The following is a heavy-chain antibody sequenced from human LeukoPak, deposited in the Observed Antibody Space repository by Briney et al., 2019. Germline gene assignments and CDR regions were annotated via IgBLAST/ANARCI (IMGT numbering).Heavy chain of an antibody. CDR1: GGSISSNSYY. V-gene: IGHV4-39*07. CDR2: IYYSGST. J-gene: IGHJ5*02. Sequence: PSETLSLTCTVSGGSISSNSYYWGWIRQPPGKGLEWIGSIYYSGSTYYNPSLKSRVTISVDTSKNQSSLKLSSVTAADTAVYYCATGSGIYDYVWGSYRPNWFDPWGQGTLVTVSS. CDR3: ATGSGIYDYVWGSYRPNWFDP. D-gene: IGHD3-16*02.